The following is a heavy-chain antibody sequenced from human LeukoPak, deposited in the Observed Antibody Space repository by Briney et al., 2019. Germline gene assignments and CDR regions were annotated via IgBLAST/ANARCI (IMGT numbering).Heavy chain of an antibody. CDR3: AREGGYCYGASCRFFDS. V-gene: IGHV3-21*01. CDR2: INTRSYI. D-gene: IGHD2-15*01. CDR1: GFTFSSYS. Sequence: GGSLRLSCAASGFTFSSYSMNWVRQAPGKGLKWVSSINTRSYIYSADSVKGRLTISRDNDKNSVYLQMNSLRAEDTAVYYCAREGGYCYGASCRFFDSWGQGTLLTVSS. J-gene: IGHJ4*02.